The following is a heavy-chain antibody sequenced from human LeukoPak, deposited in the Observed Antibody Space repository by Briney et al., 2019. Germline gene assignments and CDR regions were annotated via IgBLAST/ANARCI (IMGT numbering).Heavy chain of an antibody. V-gene: IGHV3-11*06. CDR2: ISSSSSYT. D-gene: IGHD4-17*01. CDR1: GFTLSDYY. CDR3: ARDYGDYVSYFDY. Sequence: PGGSLRLSCAASGFTLSDYYMSWIRQAPGKGLEWVSYISSSSSYTNYADSVKGRFTISRDNAKNSLYLQMNSLRAENTAVYYCARDYGDYVSYFDYWGQGTLVTVSS. J-gene: IGHJ4*02.